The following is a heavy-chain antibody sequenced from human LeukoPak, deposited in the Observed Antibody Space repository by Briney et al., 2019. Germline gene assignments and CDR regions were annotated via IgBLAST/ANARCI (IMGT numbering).Heavy chain of an antibody. CDR3: AREAPGSSHGAIDY. Sequence: PGRSLRLSCAASGFTFSSYAMHWVRQAPGKGLEWVAVISYDGSNKYYADSVKGRFTISRDNSKNTLYLQMNSLRAEDTAVYYCAREAPGSSHGAIDYWGQGTLVTISS. CDR2: ISYDGSNK. V-gene: IGHV3-30*04. D-gene: IGHD4-17*01. J-gene: IGHJ4*02. CDR1: GFTFSSYA.